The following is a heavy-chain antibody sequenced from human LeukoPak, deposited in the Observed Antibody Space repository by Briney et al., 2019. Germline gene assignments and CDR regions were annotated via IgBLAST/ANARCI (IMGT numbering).Heavy chain of an antibody. CDR1: GGSIRSYY. D-gene: IGHD5-12*01. J-gene: IGHJ4*02. CDR2: IYTSGST. Sequence: SETLSLTCTVSGGSIRSYYRSWIRQPAGQGLEWIGRIYTSGSTNYNPSLKSRVTMSVDTSKNQFSLKLSSVTAADTAVYYCASGWKSSYDNFDYWGQGTLVTVSS. V-gene: IGHV4-4*07. CDR3: ASGWKSSYDNFDY.